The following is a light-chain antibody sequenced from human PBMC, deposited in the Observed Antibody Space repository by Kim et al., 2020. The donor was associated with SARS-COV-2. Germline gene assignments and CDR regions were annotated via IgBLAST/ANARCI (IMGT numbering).Light chain of an antibody. CDR1: RSNIGANYD. CDR3: QSYDTRLSGWI. CDR2: AND. V-gene: IGLV1-40*01. J-gene: IGLJ2*01. Sequence: RVTTVCTGNRSNIGANYDVHWYQDLPGTAPKLLIYANDNRPSGVPDRFSGSKSDTSASLAITGLQAEDEADYYCQSYDTRLSGWIFGGGTQLTVL.